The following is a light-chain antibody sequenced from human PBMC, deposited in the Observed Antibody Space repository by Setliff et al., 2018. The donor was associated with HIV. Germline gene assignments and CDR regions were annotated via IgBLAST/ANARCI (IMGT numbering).Light chain of an antibody. J-gene: IGLJ3*02. CDR3: SSYTTRTTWV. CDR2: EVN. CDR1: SSDVGGYNY. V-gene: IGLV2-14*03. Sequence: QSVLTQPASVSGSPGQSITISCTGTSSDVGGYNYVSWYQQHPGKAPKLMIYEVNNRPSGVSNRFSGSKSGNTASLTISGLQAEDEADYYCSSYTTRTTWVFGGGTKGTV.